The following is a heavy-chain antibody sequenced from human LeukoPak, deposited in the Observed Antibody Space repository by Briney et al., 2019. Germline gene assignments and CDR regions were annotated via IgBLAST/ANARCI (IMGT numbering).Heavy chain of an antibody. Sequence: ASVKVSCKASGYTFTSYAMHWVRQAPGQRLEWMGWINAGNGNTKYSQKFQGRVTITRDTSASTAYMELSSLRSEDTVVYYCARSPTRAIAAFDIWGQGTMVTVSS. V-gene: IGHV1-3*01. J-gene: IGHJ3*02. CDR2: INAGNGNT. D-gene: IGHD3-16*02. CDR3: ARSPTRAIAAFDI. CDR1: GYTFTSYA.